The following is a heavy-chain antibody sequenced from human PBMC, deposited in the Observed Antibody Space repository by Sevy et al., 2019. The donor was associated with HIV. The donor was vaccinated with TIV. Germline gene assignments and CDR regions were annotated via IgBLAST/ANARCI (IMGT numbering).Heavy chain of an antibody. CDR1: GFTFSISA. Sequence: GSLRLSCAASGFTFSISAMTWVRQAPGKGLEWVSVISGSGNSAYYADPVKGRFTISRDNSKNTLSLQMNSLRAEDTAVYYCAKGGRSYGDSYFDHWGQGTLVTVSS. D-gene: IGHD5-18*01. CDR2: ISGSGNSA. CDR3: AKGGRSYGDSYFDH. V-gene: IGHV3-23*01. J-gene: IGHJ4*02.